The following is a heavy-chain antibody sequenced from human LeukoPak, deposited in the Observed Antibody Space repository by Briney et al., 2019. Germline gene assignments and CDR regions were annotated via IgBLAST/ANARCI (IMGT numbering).Heavy chain of an antibody. D-gene: IGHD2-15*01. CDR1: GYTFTSYS. J-gene: IGHJ4*02. V-gene: IGHV1-46*01. CDR2: INPGVGNT. CDR3: ATQYCSGGSCYLGY. Sequence: ASVKVSCTASGYTFTSYSMHWVRQAPGQGLEWMGIINPGVGNTIYAQNFQGRLTMTRDTSTSTVYMELSSLRSEDTAVYYCATQYCSGGSCYLGYWGQGTLLIVSS.